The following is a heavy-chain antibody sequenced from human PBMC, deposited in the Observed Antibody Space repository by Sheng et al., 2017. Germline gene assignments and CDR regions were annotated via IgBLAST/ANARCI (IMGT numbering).Heavy chain of an antibody. J-gene: IGHJ5*02. D-gene: IGHD2-2*01. Sequence: QVQLVESGGGVVQPGRSLRLSCAASGFTFSSYGMHWVRQAPGKGLEWVAVISYDGSNKYYADSVKGRFTISRDNSKNTLYLQMNSLRAEDTAVYYCAKNPEGYCSSTSCSNFYWFDPWGQGTLVTVSS. CDR2: ISYDGSNK. CDR1: GFTFSSYG. V-gene: IGHV3-30*18. CDR3: AKNPEGYCSSTSCSNFYWFDP.